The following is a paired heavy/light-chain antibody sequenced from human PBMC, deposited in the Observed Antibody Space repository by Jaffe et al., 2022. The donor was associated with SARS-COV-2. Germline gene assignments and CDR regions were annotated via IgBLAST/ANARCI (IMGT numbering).Heavy chain of an antibody. CDR2: ISSGSSTL. V-gene: IGHV3-48*02. Sequence: EVQLVESGGGLVQPGGSLRLSCAASGFTFSDYSMNWVRQAPGKGLEWVSYISSGSSTLQYADSVKGRFTISRDDAKNSLYLQMSSLRDEDTAVYYCASSGNAAMGYYYYYGLDVWGPGTTVTVSS. CDR1: GFTFSDYS. J-gene: IGHJ6*02. D-gene: IGHD5-18*01. CDR3: ASSGNAAMGYYYYYGLDV.
Light chain of an antibody. CDR2: TAS. J-gene: IGKJ5*01. CDR1: QGIYSW. CDR3: QQTNSFPIA. Sequence: DIQMTQSPSSVSASVGDRVTITCRASQGIYSWLAWYQQKPGQAPKLLIYTASSLQSGVPSRFSGSGSGTDFTLTISSLQPEDFATYYCQQTNSFPIAFGQGTRLEIK. V-gene: IGKV1D-12*01.